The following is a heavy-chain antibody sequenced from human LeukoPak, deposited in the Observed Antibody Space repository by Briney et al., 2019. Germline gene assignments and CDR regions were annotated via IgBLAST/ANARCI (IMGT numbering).Heavy chain of an antibody. D-gene: IGHD6-19*01. Sequence: SETLSLTCTVSGGSISSGSYYWSWIRQPAGKGLEWIGRIYTSGSTNYNPSLKSRVTISVDTSKNQFSLKLSSVTAADTAVYYCARAGLGSANFQHWGQGTLVTVSS. CDR1: GGSISSGSYY. CDR2: IYTSGST. CDR3: ARAGLGSANFQH. V-gene: IGHV4-61*02. J-gene: IGHJ1*01.